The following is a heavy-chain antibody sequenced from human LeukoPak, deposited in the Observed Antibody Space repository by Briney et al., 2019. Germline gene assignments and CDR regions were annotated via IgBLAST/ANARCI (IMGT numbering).Heavy chain of an antibody. Sequence: GSLRLSCAASGFTFSSYGMSWVRQPPGKGLEWIGEIYHSGSTNYNPSLKSRVIISVDKSKNQFSLTLNSVTAADTAVYYCARPYYYYMDVWGKGTTVIVSS. V-gene: IGHV4-4*02. J-gene: IGHJ6*03. CDR3: ARPYYYYMDV. CDR1: GFTFSSYGM. CDR2: IYHSGST.